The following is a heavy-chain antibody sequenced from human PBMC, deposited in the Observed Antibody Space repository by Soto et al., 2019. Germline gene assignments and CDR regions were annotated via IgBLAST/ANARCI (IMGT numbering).Heavy chain of an antibody. CDR1: GYTFTSYG. V-gene: IGHV1-18*01. J-gene: IGHJ6*02. CDR3: AREGADYGGNFPSSYYGMDV. CDR2: ISAYNGNT. Sequence: GAPVKVSCKASGYTFTSYGISWVRQAPGQGLEWMGWISAYNGNTNYAQKLQGRVTMTTDTSTSTAYMELRSLRSDDTAVYYCAREGADYGGNFPSSYYGMDVWGQGPTVTV. D-gene: IGHD4-17*01.